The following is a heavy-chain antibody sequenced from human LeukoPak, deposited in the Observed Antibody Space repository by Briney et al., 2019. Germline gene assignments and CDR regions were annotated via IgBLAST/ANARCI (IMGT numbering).Heavy chain of an antibody. Sequence: PSETLSLTCVVSGDSITSSNYYWAWIRQSPGKGLEWIGSIYYSGSTYYNPSLRSRVTISVDTSKNQFSRNLSSVTAADTAVYYCARDPRFGDHAFDIWDQGTVVTVSS. CDR1: GDSITSSNYY. V-gene: IGHV4-39*07. CDR3: ARDPRFGDHAFDI. D-gene: IGHD3-10*01. CDR2: IYYSGST. J-gene: IGHJ3*02.